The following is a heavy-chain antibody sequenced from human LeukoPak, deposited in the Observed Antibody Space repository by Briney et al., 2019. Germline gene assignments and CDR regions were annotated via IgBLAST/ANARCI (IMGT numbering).Heavy chain of an antibody. CDR3: ARVSDWNYGY. CDR1: GFTFSSHW. J-gene: IGHJ4*02. Sequence: GGSLRLSCAASGFTFSSHWMHWVRQAPGKGLEWVSRINGDGRSTNHADSVKGRFTISRDNAKNTLYLQMNSLRAEDTAVYHCARVSDWNYGYWGQGTLVTVSS. CDR2: INGDGRST. D-gene: IGHD1-7*01. V-gene: IGHV3-74*01.